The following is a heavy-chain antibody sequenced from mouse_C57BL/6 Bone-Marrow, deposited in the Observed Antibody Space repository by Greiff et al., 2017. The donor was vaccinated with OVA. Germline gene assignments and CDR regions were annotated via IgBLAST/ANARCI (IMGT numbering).Heavy chain of an antibody. CDR2: INPSNGGT. D-gene: IGHD3-3*01. Sequence: EVQLQPSGPVLVQPGASVNLSCQASGSTFPDYYMTWLTPSPVPRLSLIGVINPSNGGTSYNQKFTGKATLTVDKSSSTAYMELNSLTSEDSAVYYCADLSWDRNAYWGQGTLVTVSA. J-gene: IGHJ3*01. CDR3: ADLSWDRNAY. CDR1: GSTFPDYY. V-gene: IGHV1-19*01.